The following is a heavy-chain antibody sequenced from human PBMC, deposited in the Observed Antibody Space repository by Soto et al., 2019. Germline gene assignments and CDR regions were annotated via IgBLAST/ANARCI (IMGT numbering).Heavy chain of an antibody. V-gene: IGHV4-59*01. J-gene: IGHJ4*02. D-gene: IGHD3-16*02. CDR2: IYYSGST. CDR3: ASRYGGNFDY. Sequence: QVQLQESGPGLVKPSETLSLTCTVYGGSISSYYWSWIRQPPGKGLEWIGYIYYSGSTNYNPSLKSRVTISVDTSKNQFSLKLSSVTAADTAVYYCASRYGGNFDYWGQGTLVTVSS. CDR1: GGSISSYY.